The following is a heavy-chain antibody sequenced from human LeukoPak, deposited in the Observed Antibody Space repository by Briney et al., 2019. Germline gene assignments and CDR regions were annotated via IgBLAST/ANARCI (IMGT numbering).Heavy chain of an antibody. V-gene: IGHV3-23*01. CDR3: AKDSAKKYDDY. CDR2: ISGSDGST. D-gene: IGHD2/OR15-2a*01. J-gene: IGHJ4*02. Sequence: GGSLRLSCAASGFNFGSYSMTWVRQAPGKGLEWVSGISGSDGSTNYADSVKGRFTISRENSKNTLYLRMNSLRAEDTAVYYCAKDSAKKYDDYWGQGTLVTVSS. CDR1: GFNFGSYS.